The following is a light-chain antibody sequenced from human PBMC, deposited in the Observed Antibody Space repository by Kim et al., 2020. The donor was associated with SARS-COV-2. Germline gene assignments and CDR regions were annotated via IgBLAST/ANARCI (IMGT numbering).Light chain of an antibody. V-gene: IGLV4-69*01. Sequence: SVNLTCTLSSGHSSYAIEWHQQQPEKGPRYLMKLNSDGSHSKGDGIPDRFSGSSSGAERYLTISSLQSEDEADYYCQTWGTGIVVFGGGTKLTVL. CDR3: QTWGTGIVV. J-gene: IGLJ2*01. CDR2: LNSDGSH. CDR1: SGHSSYA.